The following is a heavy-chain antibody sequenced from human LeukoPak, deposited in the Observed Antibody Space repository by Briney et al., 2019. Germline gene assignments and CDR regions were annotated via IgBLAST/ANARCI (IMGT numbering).Heavy chain of an antibody. CDR3: AREDTIFGVTN. Sequence: SETLSLTCTVSGGSISSSSYYWGWIRQPPGKGLEWIGSIYYSGSTYYNPSLKSRVTISVDTSKNQFSLKLSSVTAADTAVYYCAREDTIFGVTNWGQGTLVTVSS. D-gene: IGHD3-3*01. CDR2: IYYSGST. J-gene: IGHJ4*02. V-gene: IGHV4-39*01. CDR1: GGSISSSSYY.